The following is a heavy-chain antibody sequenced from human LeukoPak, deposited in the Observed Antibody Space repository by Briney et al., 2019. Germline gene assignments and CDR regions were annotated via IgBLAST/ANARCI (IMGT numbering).Heavy chain of an antibody. J-gene: IGHJ5*02. D-gene: IGHD3-9*01. CDR2: IYYSGST. CDR1: GGSISSGGYY. Sequence: SQTLSLTYTVSGGSISSGGYYWNWIRQHPGQGLEWIGYIYYSGSTYYNPSLRSRLTISVDTSKNQFSLKLTSVTAADTAVYYCARDPDVLTGYSPWGQGTLVTVSS. V-gene: IGHV4-31*03. CDR3: ARDPDVLTGYSP.